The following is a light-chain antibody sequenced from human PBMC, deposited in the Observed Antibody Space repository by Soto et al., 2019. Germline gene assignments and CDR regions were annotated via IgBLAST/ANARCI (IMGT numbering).Light chain of an antibody. CDR2: DVS. CDR1: QSVSSF. Sequence: EIVLTQSPVTLSLSPGDRATLSCRPSQSVSSFLAWYQQKPGQPPRLLIYDVSNRAAGIPARFSGSGSGTDFTLTISSLEPEDFAVYYGQQRTDWPPVYTFGHGTKLEIK. J-gene: IGKJ2*01. CDR3: QQRTDWPPVYT. V-gene: IGKV3-11*01.